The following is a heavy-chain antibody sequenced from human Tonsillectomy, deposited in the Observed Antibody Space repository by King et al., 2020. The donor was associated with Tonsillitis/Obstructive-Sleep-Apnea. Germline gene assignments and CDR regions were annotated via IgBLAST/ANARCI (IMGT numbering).Heavy chain of an antibody. CDR3: ARDREIQLWYDRINPTNWFDP. D-gene: IGHD5-18*01. Sequence: VQLVESGAEVKKPGASVKVSCKASGYTFTSYGISWVRQAPGQGLEWMGWISAYNGNTNYAQKLQGRVTMTTDTSTSTAYMELRSLRSDDTAVYYCARDREIQLWYDRINPTNWFDPWGQGTLVTVSS. V-gene: IGHV1-18*01. J-gene: IGHJ5*02. CDR2: ISAYNGNT. CDR1: GYTFTSYG.